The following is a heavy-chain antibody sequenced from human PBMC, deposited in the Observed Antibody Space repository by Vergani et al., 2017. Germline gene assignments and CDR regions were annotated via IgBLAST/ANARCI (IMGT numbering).Heavy chain of an antibody. J-gene: IGHJ6*02. D-gene: IGHD6-19*01. V-gene: IGHV4-4*07. CDR2: VFHTGTA. Sequence: QVQLVESGPGLVKPSETLSLTCTVSGGSLSSYYWNWIRQPAGKGLEWVGRVFHTGTADYNPSLNSRVTLSVDTSKNQVSLKLTSVTAADTAVYYCARDRGGWTNYYYYGMDVWGQGTTVTVSS. CDR1: GGSLSSYY. CDR3: ARDRGGWTNYYYYGMDV.